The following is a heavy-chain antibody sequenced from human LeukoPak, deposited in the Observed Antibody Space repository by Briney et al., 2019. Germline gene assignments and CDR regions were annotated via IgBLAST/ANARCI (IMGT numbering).Heavy chain of an antibody. V-gene: IGHV3-7*01. D-gene: IGHD5-12*01. Sequence: PGGSLRLSCAASGFTFSSYWMSWVRQAPGKGLEWVANIKQDGSEKYYVDSVKGRFTISRDNAKNSLYLQMNSLRAEDTAVYYCARDLGYSGYDEPGWFDPWGQGTLVTVSS. J-gene: IGHJ5*02. CDR1: GFTFSSYW. CDR3: ARDLGYSGYDEPGWFDP. CDR2: IKQDGSEK.